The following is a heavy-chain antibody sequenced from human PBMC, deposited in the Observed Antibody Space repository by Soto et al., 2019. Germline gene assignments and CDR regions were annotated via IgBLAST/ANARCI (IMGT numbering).Heavy chain of an antibody. CDR2: MNAKSGDT. D-gene: IGHD3-16*01. V-gene: IGHV1-8*01. CDR1: GYTFSDFD. Sequence: QAHLEQSGAELKRPGASVKVSCKASGYTFSDFDINWLRQASGQGPEWMGWMNAKSGDTFFAQRFQGKFNMTWDTSLSTSYMEVGSLTSDDTAIYYCARGNPFNYAGFDVWGQGTTVAVSS. J-gene: IGHJ6*02. CDR3: ARGNPFNYAGFDV.